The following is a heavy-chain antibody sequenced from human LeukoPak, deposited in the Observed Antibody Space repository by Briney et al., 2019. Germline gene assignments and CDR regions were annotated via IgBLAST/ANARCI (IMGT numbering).Heavy chain of an antibody. CDR2: IYHSGST. D-gene: IGHD3-10*01. V-gene: IGHV4-38-2*02. J-gene: IGHJ4*02. Sequence: SSETLSLTCTVSGYSISSGYCWGRIRQPPGKGLEWIGSIYHSGSTYYNPSLKSRVTISVDTSKNQFSLKLSSVTAADTAVYYCARETVRGDPIDYWGQGTLVTVSS. CDR3: ARETVRGDPIDY. CDR1: GYSISSGYC.